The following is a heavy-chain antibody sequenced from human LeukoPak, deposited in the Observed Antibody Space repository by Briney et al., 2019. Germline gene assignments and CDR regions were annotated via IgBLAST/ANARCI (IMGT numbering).Heavy chain of an antibody. V-gene: IGHV4-59*01. CDR1: GCSISSYY. D-gene: IGHD6-13*01. J-gene: IGHJ6*02. CDR2: IYYSGST. CDR3: ATDGAITSRIAAAGSYYYYGMDV. Sequence: SETLSLTCTVSGCSISSYYCSWIRQPPGKGLEWIGYIYYSGSTNYNPSLKSRVTISVDTSKNQFSLKLSSVTAAATAVYYCATDGAITSRIAAAGSYYYYGMDVWGQGTTVTVSS.